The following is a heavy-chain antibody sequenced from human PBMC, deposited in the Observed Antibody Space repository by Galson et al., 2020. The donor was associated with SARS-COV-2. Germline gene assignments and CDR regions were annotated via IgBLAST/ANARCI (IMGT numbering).Heavy chain of an antibody. V-gene: IGHV6-1*01. Sequence: SQTLSLTCAISGDSVSSNSAAWNWIRQSPSRGLEWLGRTYYRSQWSTDYAVSVKSRITINPDPSKNQFSLQLNSVTPEDMAIYYCAGRVAGAGSLHIWGQGTMVIVSS. CDR2: TYYRSQWST. CDR1: GDSVSSNSAA. J-gene: IGHJ3*02. D-gene: IGHD6-13*01. CDR3: AGRVAGAGSLHI.